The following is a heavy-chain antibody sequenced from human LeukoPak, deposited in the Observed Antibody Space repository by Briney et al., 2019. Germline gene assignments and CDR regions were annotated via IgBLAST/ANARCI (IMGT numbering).Heavy chain of an antibody. V-gene: IGHV3-7*01. CDR1: GFTFSNYW. CDR3: ARELRDWNYGNWFDP. Sequence: GGSLRLSCAASGFTFSNYWMNWVRRAPGRGLEWVAIIKQDGSEKLYVDSVEGRFTISRDNAKNSLYLQMNSLRAEDTAVYYCARELRDWNYGNWFDPWGQGTLVTVSS. J-gene: IGHJ5*02. D-gene: IGHD1-7*01. CDR2: IKQDGSEK.